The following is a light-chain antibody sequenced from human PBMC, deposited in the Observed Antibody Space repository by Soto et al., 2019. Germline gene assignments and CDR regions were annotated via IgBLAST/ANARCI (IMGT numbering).Light chain of an antibody. CDR2: GAS. Sequence: EIVLTQSPGTLSLSPGERATLSCRASQSVSSNYLAWYQQKPGQAPRPLIYGASSRATGIPDRFSGSGAGTDFTLTISRLEPEDFAVYYCPQYGSSPWTFGQGTNVELK. CDR1: QSVSSNY. J-gene: IGKJ1*01. CDR3: PQYGSSPWT. V-gene: IGKV3-20*01.